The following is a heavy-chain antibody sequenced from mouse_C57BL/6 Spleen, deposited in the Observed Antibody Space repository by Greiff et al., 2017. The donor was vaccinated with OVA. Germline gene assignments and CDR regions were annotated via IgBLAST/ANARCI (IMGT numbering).Heavy chain of an antibody. CDR2: ISYDGSN. CDR1: GYSITSGYY. J-gene: IGHJ1*03. Sequence: DVKLQESGPGLVKPSQSLSLTCSVTGYSITSGYYWNWIRQFPGNKLEWMGYISYDGSNNYNPSLKNLISITRDTSKNQFFLKLNSVTTEDTATYYCASTITTVVATDWYFDVWGTGTTVTVSS. CDR3: ASTITTVVATDWYFDV. D-gene: IGHD1-1*01. V-gene: IGHV3-6*01.